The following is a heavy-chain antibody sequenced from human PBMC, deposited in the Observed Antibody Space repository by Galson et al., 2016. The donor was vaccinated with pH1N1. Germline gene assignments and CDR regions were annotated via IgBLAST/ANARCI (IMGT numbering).Heavy chain of an antibody. V-gene: IGHV3-48*01. Sequence: SLRLSCAASGFTFSSSGMNWVRQAPGKGLEWVAFIGRRGDIIYYGDSVRGRFTISRDNAGNSLFLQMNSLRVEDTAVYYCARESDGYNSYFFYYGMDGWGQGTPGPVSS. CDR2: IGRRGDII. CDR1: GFTFSSSG. J-gene: IGHJ6*02. D-gene: IGHD5-24*01. CDR3: ARESDGYNSYFFYYGMDG.